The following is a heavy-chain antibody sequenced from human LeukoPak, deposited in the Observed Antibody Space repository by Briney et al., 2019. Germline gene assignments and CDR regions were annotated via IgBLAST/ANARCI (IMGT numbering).Heavy chain of an antibody. D-gene: IGHD6-19*01. Sequence: SETLSLTCTVSGGSTSSSSYYWGWIRQPPGKGLEWIGSIYYTGSTYYSASLESRVTISVDTPKNQFSLKLSSVTAADTAVYYCARHFSSGWVYYSGMDVWGQGTTVAVSS. CDR2: IYYTGST. CDR1: GGSTSSSSYY. J-gene: IGHJ6*02. V-gene: IGHV4-39*01. CDR3: ARHFSSGWVYYSGMDV.